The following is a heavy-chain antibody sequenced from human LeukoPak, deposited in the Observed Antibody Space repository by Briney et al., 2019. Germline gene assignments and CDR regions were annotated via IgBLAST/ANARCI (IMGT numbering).Heavy chain of an antibody. Sequence: GASVKVSCKASGYTFTSYGISWVRQAPGQGLEWMGWISAYNGNTNYAQKFQGRVTITADESTSTAYMELSSLRSEDTAVYYCARDSSNQETYSSGWLHRSRKGWFDPWGQGTLVTVSS. CDR3: ARDSSNQETYSSGWLHRSRKGWFDP. D-gene: IGHD6-19*01. CDR2: ISAYNGNT. J-gene: IGHJ5*02. CDR1: GYTFTSYG. V-gene: IGHV1-18*01.